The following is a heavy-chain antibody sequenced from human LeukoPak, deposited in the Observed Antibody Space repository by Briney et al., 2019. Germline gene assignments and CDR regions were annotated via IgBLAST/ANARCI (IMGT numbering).Heavy chain of an antibody. CDR2: IYHSGST. J-gene: IGHJ5*02. Sequence: PSETLSLTCTVSGGSISSGGYYWSWIRQPPGKGLEWIGYIYHSGSTYYNPSLKSRVTISVDRSKNQFSLKLSSVTAADTAVYYCAREVGEDQDWPHGWFDPWGQGTLVTVSS. CDR1: GGSISSGGYY. CDR3: AREVGEDQDWPHGWFDP. V-gene: IGHV4-30-2*01. D-gene: IGHD3-9*01.